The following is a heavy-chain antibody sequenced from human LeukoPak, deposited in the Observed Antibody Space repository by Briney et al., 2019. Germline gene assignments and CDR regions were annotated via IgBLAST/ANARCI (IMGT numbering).Heavy chain of an antibody. CDR2: INPNSGGT. CDR1: GYTFTGYY. V-gene: IGHV1-2*02. Sequence: ASVKVSCKASGYTFTGYYMHWVRQAPGQGLEWMGWINPNSGGTNYAQKFQGRVTMTRDTSISTAYMELSRLRSDDTAVYYCARVPGYDSGGYYYALDYWGQGTLVTVSS. D-gene: IGHD3-22*01. J-gene: IGHJ4*02. CDR3: ARVPGYDSGGYYYALDY.